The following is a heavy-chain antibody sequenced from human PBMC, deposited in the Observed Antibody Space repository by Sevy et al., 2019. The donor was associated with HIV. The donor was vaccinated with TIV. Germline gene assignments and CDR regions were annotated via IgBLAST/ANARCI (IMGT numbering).Heavy chain of an antibody. CDR1: GFTFGDYA. J-gene: IGHJ6*02. CDR2: IRSKAYGGTT. CDR3: TRDPFYDILTGYWIDYYYYGMDV. Sequence: GGSLRLSCTASGFTFGDYAMSWFRQAPGKGLEWVGFIRSKAYGGTTEYAASVKGRFTISRDDSKSIAYLQMNSLKTEDTAVYYCTRDPFYDILTGYWIDYYYYGMDVWGQGTTVTVSS. D-gene: IGHD3-9*01. V-gene: IGHV3-49*03.